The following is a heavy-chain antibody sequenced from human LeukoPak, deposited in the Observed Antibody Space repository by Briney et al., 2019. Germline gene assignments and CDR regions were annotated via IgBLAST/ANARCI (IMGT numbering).Heavy chain of an antibody. Sequence: SETLSLTCAVYGGSFSGYYWSWIRQPPVKGLEWIGEINHSGSTNYNPSVKSRVTISVDTSKNQFSLKLSSVTAADTAVYYCARIPSSIAVADDYWGQGTLVTVSS. CDR1: GGSFSGYY. CDR2: INHSGST. CDR3: ARIPSSIAVADDY. J-gene: IGHJ4*02. V-gene: IGHV4-34*01. D-gene: IGHD6-19*01.